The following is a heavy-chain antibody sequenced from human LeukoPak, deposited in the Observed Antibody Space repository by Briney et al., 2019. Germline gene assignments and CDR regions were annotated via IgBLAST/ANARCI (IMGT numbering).Heavy chain of an antibody. CDR2: INWNGGST. CDR3: ARDLYYGSAQGGY. Sequence: GGSLRLSCAASGFSFDDYGMSWVRQAPGKGLEWVSGINWNGGSTGYADSVKGRFTISRDNAKNSLYLQMNSLKVEDTALYYCARDLYYGSAQGGYWGQGTLVTVSS. D-gene: IGHD3-10*01. J-gene: IGHJ4*02. V-gene: IGHV3-20*04. CDR1: GFSFDDYG.